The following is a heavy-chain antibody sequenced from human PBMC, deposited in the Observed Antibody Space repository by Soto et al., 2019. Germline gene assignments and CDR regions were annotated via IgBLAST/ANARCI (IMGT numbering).Heavy chain of an antibody. V-gene: IGHV4-34*01. CDR1: GGSFSGYY. CDR3: ARGLSIKDIVVVPAAPIWFDP. Sequence: SETLSVTCAVYGGSFSGYYWSWRRQPPWKGLEWIGETNHSGSTNYNPSLKSRVTISVDTSKNQFSLKLSSVTAADTAVYYCARGLSIKDIVVVPAAPIWFDPWGQGTLVTVSS. CDR2: TNHSGST. D-gene: IGHD2-2*01. J-gene: IGHJ5*02.